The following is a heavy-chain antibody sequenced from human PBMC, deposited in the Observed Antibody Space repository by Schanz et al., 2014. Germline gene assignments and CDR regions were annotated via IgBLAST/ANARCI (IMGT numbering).Heavy chain of an antibody. Sequence: EVQLLESGGGLVQPGGSLRLSCAASGFTFSSYAMSWVRQAPGKGLEWVSYVSRSTPDIYYADSVKGRFTMSRDNAKNSVYLQMNGLRVEDTAVYYCVRERTNYGGNSYFFDHWGQGTLVTVSS. CDR2: VSRSTPDI. CDR1: GFTFSSYA. J-gene: IGHJ4*02. CDR3: VRERTNYGGNSYFFDH. V-gene: IGHV3-48*01. D-gene: IGHD2-21*02.